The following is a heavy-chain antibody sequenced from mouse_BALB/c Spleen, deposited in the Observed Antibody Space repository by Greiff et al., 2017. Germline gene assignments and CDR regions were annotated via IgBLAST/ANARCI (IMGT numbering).Heavy chain of an antibody. J-gene: IGHJ4*01. CDR1: GYTFTEYI. V-gene: IGHV1-62-2*01. CDR2: FYPGSGSI. CDR3: ARHEVEEGYYYGRPYYYAMDY. Sequence: VQLQQSGAELVKPGASVKLSCKASGYTFTEYIIHWVKQRSGQGLEWIGWFYPGSGSIKYNEKFKDKATLTADKSSSTVYMELSRLTSEDSAVYFCARHEVEEGYYYGRPYYYAMDYWGQGTSVTVSS. D-gene: IGHD1-1*01.